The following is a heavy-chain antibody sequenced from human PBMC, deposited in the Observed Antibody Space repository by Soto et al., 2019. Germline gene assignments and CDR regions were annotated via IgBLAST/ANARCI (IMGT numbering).Heavy chain of an antibody. CDR2: IDSGGTT. V-gene: IGHV3-53*01. Sequence: EVQLVESGGGLIQPGGSLRLSCAASGFSVNSNYMSWVRQAPGKGLEWVSVIDSGGTTYYTDSVKGRFTISRDISKNTLYLQMNILRAEDTAVYYGARKVYNSGWHFDFWGQGTLVTVAS. CDR1: GFSVNSNY. D-gene: IGHD5-12*01. CDR3: ARKVYNSGWHFDF. J-gene: IGHJ4*02.